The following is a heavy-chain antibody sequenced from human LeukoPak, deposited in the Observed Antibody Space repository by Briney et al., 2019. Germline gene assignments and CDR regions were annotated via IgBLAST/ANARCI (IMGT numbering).Heavy chain of an antibody. CDR2: INWNGGST. CDR1: GFTFDDYG. V-gene: IGHV3-20*04. D-gene: IGHD3-9*01. CDR3: ARDSDYDILTGYSPFDY. Sequence: GGSLRLSCAASGFTFDDYGMSWVRQAPGKGLEWVSGINWNGGSTGYADSVKGRFTISRDNAKNSLYLQMNSLRAEDTALYYCARDSDYDILTGYSPFDYWGQGTLVTVS. J-gene: IGHJ4*02.